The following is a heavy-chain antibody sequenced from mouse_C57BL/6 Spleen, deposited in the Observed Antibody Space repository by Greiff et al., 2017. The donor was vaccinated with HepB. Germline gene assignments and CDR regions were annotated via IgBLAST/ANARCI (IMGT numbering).Heavy chain of an antibody. CDR1: GFTFSDYG. Sequence: EVQLMESGGGLVKPGGSLKLSCAASGFTFSDYGMHWVRQAPEKGLEWVAYISSGSSTIYYADTVKGRFTISRDNAKNTLFLQMTSLRSEDTAMYYCARPDYGRAMDYWGQGTSVTVSS. CDR3: ARPDYGRAMDY. V-gene: IGHV5-17*01. J-gene: IGHJ4*01. D-gene: IGHD1-1*01. CDR2: ISSGSSTI.